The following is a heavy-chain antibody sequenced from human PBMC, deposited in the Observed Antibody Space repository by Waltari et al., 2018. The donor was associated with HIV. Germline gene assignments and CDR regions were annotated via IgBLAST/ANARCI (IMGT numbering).Heavy chain of an antibody. CDR1: GGSLRGYY. D-gene: IGHD2-15*01. CDR3: ARGQDAILNGKYYYDGMDV. J-gene: IGHJ6*02. V-gene: IGHV4-34*01. CDR2: MKQYGRA. Sequence: QVQLKQWGSGLLRSSETLSLSCAVYGGSLRGYYWTWVRRTPRKGLEWSGEMKQYGRARYRPPLMSRVAIALDTAKNQFSLKMTSVTAADTGVYYCARGQDAILNGKYYYDGMDVWGQGTTVIVSS.